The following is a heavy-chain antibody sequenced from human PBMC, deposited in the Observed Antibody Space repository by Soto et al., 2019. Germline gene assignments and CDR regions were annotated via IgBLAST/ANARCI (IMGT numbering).Heavy chain of an antibody. D-gene: IGHD5-18*01. CDR3: ARALVDTAMVPFDY. V-gene: IGHV1-69*01. CDR2: IIPISGTA. J-gene: IGHJ4*02. Sequence: QVQLVQSGAEVKKPGSSVKVSCKASGGTFSSYAISWVRQAPGQGLEWMGGIIPISGTANYAQKFQGRGTISADESTSTAYMELGSLISEDTAVYYCARALVDTAMVPFDYWGQGTLVTVSS. CDR1: GGTFSSYA.